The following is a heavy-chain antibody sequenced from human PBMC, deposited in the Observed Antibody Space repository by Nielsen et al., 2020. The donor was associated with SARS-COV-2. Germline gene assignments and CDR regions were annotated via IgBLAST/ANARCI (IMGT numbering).Heavy chain of an antibody. CDR1: GGSFSGYY. Sequence: SQTLSLTCAVYGGSFSGYYWSWIRQPPGKGLEWIGEIYHSGSTNYNPSLKSRVTISVDKSKNQFSLKLSSVTAADTAVYYCARLQYGRGAMGMDVWGKGTTVTVSS. D-gene: IGHD5-18*01. CDR3: ARLQYGRGAMGMDV. CDR2: IYHSGST. J-gene: IGHJ6*03. V-gene: IGHV4-34*01.